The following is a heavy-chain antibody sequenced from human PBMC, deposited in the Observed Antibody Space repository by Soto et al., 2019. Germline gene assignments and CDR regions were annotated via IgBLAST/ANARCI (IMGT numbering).Heavy chain of an antibody. CDR3: ARHEWRDGYNHVNFYYYGMDV. Sequence: QVQLQESGQGLVKPSETLSLTCTVSGGSISSYDWSWIRQPPGKGLEWIGYIYYSGSTNYNPSLKSRVTVSVDTSKNQFSLKLSSVTAADTAVYYCARHEWRDGYNHVNFYYYGMDVWGQGTTVTVSS. CDR2: IYYSGST. J-gene: IGHJ6*02. CDR1: GGSISSYD. D-gene: IGHD5-12*01. V-gene: IGHV4-59*08.